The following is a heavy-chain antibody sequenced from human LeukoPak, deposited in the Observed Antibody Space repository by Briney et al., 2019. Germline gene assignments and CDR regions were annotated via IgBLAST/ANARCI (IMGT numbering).Heavy chain of an antibody. J-gene: IGHJ4*02. CDR3: ARDRWHDFWSGSYFDY. D-gene: IGHD3-3*01. Sequence: SETLSLTCTASGGSISSYYWSWIRQPAGKGLEWIGRIYTSGSTNYNPSLKSRVTISVDKSKNQFSLKLSSVTAADTAVYYCARDRWHDFWSGSYFDYWGQGTLVTVSS. V-gene: IGHV4-4*07. CDR1: GGSISSYY. CDR2: IYTSGST.